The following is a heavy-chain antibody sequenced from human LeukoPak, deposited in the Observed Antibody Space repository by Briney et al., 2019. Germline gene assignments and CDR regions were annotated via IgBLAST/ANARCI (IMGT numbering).Heavy chain of an antibody. D-gene: IGHD1-26*01. CDR3: ARMVGPRYFDL. Sequence: SETLSLTCTVSGGSISSYYWSWIRQPPWKGLEWIGYIYYSGSTNYNPSLKSRVTISVDTSKNQFSLKVSSVTAADTAVYYCARMVGPRYFDLWGRGTLVTVSS. V-gene: IGHV4-59*08. CDR1: GGSISSYY. CDR2: IYYSGST. J-gene: IGHJ2*01.